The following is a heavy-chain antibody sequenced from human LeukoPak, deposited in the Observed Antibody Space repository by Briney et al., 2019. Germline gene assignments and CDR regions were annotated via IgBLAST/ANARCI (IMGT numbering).Heavy chain of an antibody. V-gene: IGHV1-8*02. D-gene: IGHD3-22*01. CDR1: GYTFTSYG. CDR3: AREGDSSGYYSYFDY. J-gene: IGHJ4*02. CDR2: MNPNSDNT. Sequence: WASVKVSCKASGYTFTSYGINWVRQATGQGLEWMGWMNPNSDNTGYAQKFQGRVTMTRNTSISTAYMELSSLRSEDTAVYYCAREGDSSGYYSYFDYWGQGTLVTVSS.